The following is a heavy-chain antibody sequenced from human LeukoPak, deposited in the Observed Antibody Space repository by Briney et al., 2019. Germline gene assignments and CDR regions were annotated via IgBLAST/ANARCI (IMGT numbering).Heavy chain of an antibody. CDR3: ARDLPHHDY. V-gene: IGHV3-23*01. Sequence: GGSLRLSCAASGFTFSSYAMHWVRQAPGKGLEWVSSISGSGGSTHYADSVKGRFTISRDKTKNTLYLQMNSLRAEDTAVYYCARDLPHHDYWGQGTLVTVSS. J-gene: IGHJ4*02. CDR2: ISGSGGST. CDR1: GFTFSSYA.